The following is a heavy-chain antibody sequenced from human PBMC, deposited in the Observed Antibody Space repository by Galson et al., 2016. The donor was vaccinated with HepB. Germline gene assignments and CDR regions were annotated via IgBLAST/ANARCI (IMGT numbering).Heavy chain of an antibody. J-gene: IGHJ4*02. CDR1: GGSVSRFY. CDR2: ISNTGSP. V-gene: IGHV4-59*02. CDR3: AREVDFWTGYIDS. Sequence: ETLSLTCAVAGGSVSRFYWGWIRQPPGKRLEWIGLISNTGSPNYNPPLKRRVTMSVDTSKNQFSLRLTSVTAADTAVYYCAREVDFWTGYIDSWGQGILVTVSS. D-gene: IGHD3/OR15-3a*01.